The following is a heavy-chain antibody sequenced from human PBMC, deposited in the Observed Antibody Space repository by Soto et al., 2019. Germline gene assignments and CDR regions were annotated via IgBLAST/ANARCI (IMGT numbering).Heavy chain of an antibody. CDR1: GYTFTSYG. V-gene: IGHV1-69*13. Sequence: SVKVSCKASGYTFTSYGIRWVRQAPGQGLEWMGGIIPIFGTANYAQKFQGRVTITADESTSTAYMELSSLRSEDTAVYYCAREGGSYYAFDFWGQGTLVTVSS. CDR3: AREGGSYYAFDF. J-gene: IGHJ4*02. D-gene: IGHD1-26*01. CDR2: IIPIFGTA.